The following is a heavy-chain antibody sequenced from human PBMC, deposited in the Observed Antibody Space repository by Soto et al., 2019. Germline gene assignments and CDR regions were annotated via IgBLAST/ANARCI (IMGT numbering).Heavy chain of an antibody. CDR1: GFTFSSYA. Sequence: LRLSCAASGFTFSSYAMHWVRQAPGKGLEWVAVISYDGSNKYYADSVKGRFTISRDNSKNTLYLQMNSLRAEDTAVYYCARDLPMVRGVIDYYGMDVWGQGTTVTVSS. CDR2: ISYDGSNK. V-gene: IGHV3-30-3*01. D-gene: IGHD3-10*01. J-gene: IGHJ6*02. CDR3: ARDLPMVRGVIDYYGMDV.